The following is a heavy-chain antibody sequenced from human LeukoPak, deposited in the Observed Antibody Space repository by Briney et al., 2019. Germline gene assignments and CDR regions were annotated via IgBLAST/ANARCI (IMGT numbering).Heavy chain of an antibody. Sequence: GGSLRLSCAASGFTFSSYSMNLVRQAPGKGLEWVSYISSSSSTIYYADSVKGRFTISRDNAKNSLYLQMNSLRAEDTAVYYCARDWGEYQLLYYFDYWGQGTLVTVSS. CDR1: GFTFSSYS. D-gene: IGHD2-2*01. CDR2: ISSSSSTI. V-gene: IGHV3-48*01. J-gene: IGHJ4*02. CDR3: ARDWGEYQLLYYFDY.